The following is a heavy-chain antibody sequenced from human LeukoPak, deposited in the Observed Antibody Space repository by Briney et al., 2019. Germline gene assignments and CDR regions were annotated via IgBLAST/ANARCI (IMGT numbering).Heavy chain of an antibody. CDR1: GFTFSSYS. CDR3: ARGPATYDSSGYYPHYSYYMDV. Sequence: GGSLRLSCAASGFTFSSYSMNWVRQAPGKGLEWVSYISSSSSTIYYADSVKGRFTISRDNAKKSLYLQLNSLRDEDTAVYYCARGPATYDSSGYYPHYSYYMDVWGKGTTVTVSS. V-gene: IGHV3-48*02. J-gene: IGHJ6*03. D-gene: IGHD3-22*01. CDR2: ISSSSSTI.